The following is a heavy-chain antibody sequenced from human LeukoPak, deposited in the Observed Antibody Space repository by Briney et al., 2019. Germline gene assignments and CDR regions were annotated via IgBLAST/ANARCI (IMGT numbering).Heavy chain of an antibody. J-gene: IGHJ6*02. CDR1: GGSISSYY. CDR2: IYYSGST. CDR3: ARGLGIAAAGPHYYYGMDV. D-gene: IGHD6-13*01. V-gene: IGHV4-59*01. Sequence: SETLSLTCTVSGGSISSYYWSWIRQPPGKGLEWIGYIYYSGSTNYNPSLKSRVTISVDTSKNQFSLKLSSVTAADTAVYYCARGLGIAAAGPHYYYGMDVWGQGTTVTVSS.